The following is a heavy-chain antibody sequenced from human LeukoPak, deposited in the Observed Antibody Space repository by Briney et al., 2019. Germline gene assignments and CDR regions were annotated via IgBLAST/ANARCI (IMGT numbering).Heavy chain of an antibody. CDR2: TYYRSKWYY. V-gene: IGHV6-1*01. D-gene: IGHD6-19*01. Sequence: SQTLSLTCAISGNSFSSNTAAWNWIRQSPSRGLESLGRTYYRSKWYYDYAVSLKSRITIYPDTSKNQFSLQLNSVTPEDTAVYYCATSTPSDWYPFDYWGQGTLVTVSS. J-gene: IGHJ4*02. CDR3: ATSTPSDWYPFDY. CDR1: GNSFSSNTAA.